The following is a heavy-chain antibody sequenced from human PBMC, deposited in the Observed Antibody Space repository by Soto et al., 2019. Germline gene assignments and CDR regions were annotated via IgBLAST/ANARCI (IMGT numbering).Heavy chain of an antibody. CDR1: GGTFSSYA. J-gene: IGHJ5*02. V-gene: IGHV1-69*13. CDR3: ALQTPDQYSYGVNWFDP. Sequence: SVKVSCKASGGTFSSYAISWVRQAPGQGLEWMGGIIPTFGTANYAQKFQGRVTITADESTSTAYMELSSLRSEDTAVYYCALQTPDQYSYGVNWFDPWGQGTLVTVSS. CDR2: IIPTFGTA. D-gene: IGHD5-18*01.